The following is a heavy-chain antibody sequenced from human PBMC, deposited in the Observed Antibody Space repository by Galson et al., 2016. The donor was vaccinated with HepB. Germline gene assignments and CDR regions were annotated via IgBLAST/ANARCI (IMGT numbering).Heavy chain of an antibody. CDR3: AKDLVVRGGGYYFDY. CDR2: ITGSGGST. Sequence: SLRLSCAASGFTFSSYAMSWVRQAPGKGLEWVSVITGSGGSTYYADSVKGRFTISRDNSKNTLYLQMNSLRAEDKAVYYVAKDLVVRGGGYYFDYWGQGTQVTVSS. CDR1: GFTFSSYA. J-gene: IGHJ4*02. D-gene: IGHD3-16*01. V-gene: IGHV3-23*01.